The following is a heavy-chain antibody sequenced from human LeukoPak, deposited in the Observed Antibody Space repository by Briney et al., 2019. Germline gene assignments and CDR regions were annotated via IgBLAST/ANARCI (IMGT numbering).Heavy chain of an antibody. CDR1: GYTFTSYG. V-gene: IGHV1-18*01. Sequence: GASVKVSCKASGYTFTSYGISWVRQAPGQGLEWMGWISAYNGNTNYAQKLQGRVTMTTDTSTSTAYMELRSLRSDDTAVYYCARVPPQLLYRYDWFDPWGQGTLVTVSS. CDR3: ARVPPQLLYRYDWFDP. D-gene: IGHD2-2*02. J-gene: IGHJ5*02. CDR2: ISAYNGNT.